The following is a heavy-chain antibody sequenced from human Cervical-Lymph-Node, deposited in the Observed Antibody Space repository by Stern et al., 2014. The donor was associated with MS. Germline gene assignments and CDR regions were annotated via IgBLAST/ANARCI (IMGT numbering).Heavy chain of an antibody. Sequence: VQLVESGAEVKKPGASVKVSCKASGYTFTSYGISWVRQAPGQGLEWMGWISAYNGNTNDAQKRQGRVTMTTDTSTSTAYMELRSLRSDDTAVYYCARDGDGYNHNYYYYGMDVWGQGTTVTVSS. J-gene: IGHJ6*02. V-gene: IGHV1-18*01. D-gene: IGHD5-24*01. CDR3: ARDGDGYNHNYYYYGMDV. CDR2: ISAYNGNT. CDR1: GYTFTSYG.